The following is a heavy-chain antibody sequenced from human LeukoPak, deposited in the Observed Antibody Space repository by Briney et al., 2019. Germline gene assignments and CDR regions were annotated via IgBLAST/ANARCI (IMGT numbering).Heavy chain of an antibody. D-gene: IGHD6-13*01. Sequence: ASVKVSCKASGYTFTGNYMHWVRQAPGQGLEWMGWVNPKSGSTNYAQKCQGRVTMTRDTSISTAYMELSRLRSDATAVYYCVLAAAGLNWFDPWGQGTLVTVSS. J-gene: IGHJ5*02. CDR2: VNPKSGST. V-gene: IGHV1-2*02. CDR1: GYTFTGNY. CDR3: VLAAAGLNWFDP.